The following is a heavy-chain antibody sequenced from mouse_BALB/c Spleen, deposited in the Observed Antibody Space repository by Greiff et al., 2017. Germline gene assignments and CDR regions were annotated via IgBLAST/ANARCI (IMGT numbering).Heavy chain of an antibody. CDR3: AGYYRYDYWYFDV. CDR1: GFTFSSYA. V-gene: IGHV5-9-4*01. J-gene: IGHJ1*01. D-gene: IGHD2-14*01. CDR2: ISSGGSYT. Sequence: EVQGVESGGGLVKPGGSLKLSCAASGFTFSSYAMSWVRQSPEKRLEWVAEISSGGSYTYYPDTVTGRFTISRDNAKNTLYLEMSSLRSEDTAMYYCAGYYRYDYWYFDVWGAGTTVTVSS.